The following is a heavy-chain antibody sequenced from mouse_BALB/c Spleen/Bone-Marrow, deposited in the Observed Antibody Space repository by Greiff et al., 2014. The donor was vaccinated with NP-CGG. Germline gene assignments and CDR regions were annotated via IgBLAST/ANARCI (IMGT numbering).Heavy chain of an antibody. CDR3: ARFGRYYFDY. J-gene: IGHJ2*01. CDR1: GYAFTNYL. CDR2: INPGSGGA. Sequence: QVQLKESGAELVRPGTAVNVSCKASGYAFTNYLIEWVKQRPGQGLEWIGVINPGSGGANYNEKFKGKATLTADKSSSTAYMQLSSLTSDGSAVYFCARFGRYYFDYWGQGTTLTVSS. V-gene: IGHV1-54*01.